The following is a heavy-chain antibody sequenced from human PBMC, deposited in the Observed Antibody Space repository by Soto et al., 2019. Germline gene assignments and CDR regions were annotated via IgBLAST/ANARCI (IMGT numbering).Heavy chain of an antibody. CDR1: GGSISSGDYY. V-gene: IGHV4-30-4*01. Sequence: SETLSLTCTASGGSISSGDYYWSWIRQPPGKGLEWIGYIYYSGSTYYNPSPKSRVTISVDTSKNQFSLKLSSVTAADTAVYYCATSFYDFWSGSPSRNFDYWGQGTLVTVSS. CDR3: ATSFYDFWSGSPSRNFDY. J-gene: IGHJ4*02. D-gene: IGHD3-3*01. CDR2: IYYSGST.